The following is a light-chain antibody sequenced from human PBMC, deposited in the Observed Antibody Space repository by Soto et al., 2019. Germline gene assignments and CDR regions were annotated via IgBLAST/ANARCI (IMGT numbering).Light chain of an antibody. Sequence: QSALTQPASVSASPGQSITISCTGTSSDIGAYNYVSWYQQHPGQAPKLMIYEVSDRPSGVSNRFSGSKSDNTASLTISGLQAEDEADYYCSSYTSSNTLVFGTGTKLTV. CDR1: SSDIGAYNY. CDR2: EVS. CDR3: SSYTSSNTLV. V-gene: IGLV2-14*01. J-gene: IGLJ1*01.